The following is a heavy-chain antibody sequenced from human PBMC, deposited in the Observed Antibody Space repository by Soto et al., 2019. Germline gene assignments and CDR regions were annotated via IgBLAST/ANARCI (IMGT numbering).Heavy chain of an antibody. CDR2: INPSGGST. CDR3: ARADYYGRSGYHLDY. J-gene: IGHJ4*02. D-gene: IGHD3-22*01. CDR1: GYPFTNFY. Sequence: QVQVAQSGAEVKRPGASVKVSCWASGYPFTNFYIHWVRQAPGQGLEWMGIINPSGGSTAYAQKFLGRVTMTRDTSTSTVYMEVSSLRSADTAVYYCARADYYGRSGYHLDYWGQGTLVTVSS. V-gene: IGHV1-46*01.